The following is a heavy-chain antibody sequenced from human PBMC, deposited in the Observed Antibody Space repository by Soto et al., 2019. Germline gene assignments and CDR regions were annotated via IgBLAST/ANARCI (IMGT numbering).Heavy chain of an antibody. CDR3: VKGEYYYDSSGYYPFAY. CDR2: ISTNGGST. V-gene: IGHV3-64D*06. D-gene: IGHD3-22*01. CDR1: GFTISIFA. Sequence: GGSLSLSRSASGFTISIFAIHWIRPAPGKGLEYVSSISTNGGSTHYADSVKGRFTISRENSKNTQYLQMSSLRADDTAVYYCVKGEYYYDSSGYYPFAYWGQGTLVTVSS. J-gene: IGHJ4*02.